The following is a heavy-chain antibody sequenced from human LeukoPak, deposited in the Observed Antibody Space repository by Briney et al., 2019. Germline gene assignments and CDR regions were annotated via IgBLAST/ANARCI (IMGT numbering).Heavy chain of an antibody. V-gene: IGHV1-69*13. CDR1: RGTFSSYA. D-gene: IGHD3-16*01. J-gene: IGHJ6*03. CDR2: IILIFGTA. Sequence: PCASVQVSCKASRGTFSSYAISWVRQAPCQGLEWMGGIILIFGTANHAQTFQGRVPIPAEESTNTADFALNSLRSQDTAFYYCSRTGGYSDYYYYMDVWVKGATVSVSS. CDR3: SRTGGYSDYYYYMDV.